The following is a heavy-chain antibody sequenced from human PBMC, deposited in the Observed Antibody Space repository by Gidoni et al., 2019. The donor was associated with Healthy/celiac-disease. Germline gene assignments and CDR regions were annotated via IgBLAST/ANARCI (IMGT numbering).Heavy chain of an antibody. CDR1: GFTFDDYT. J-gene: IGHJ6*02. V-gene: IGHV3-43*01. CDR3: AKDLCSGGSCYSTYYGMDV. D-gene: IGHD2-15*01. CDR2: ISWDGGST. Sequence: EVQLVESGGVVVQPGGSLRLSCAASGFTFDDYTMHWVRQAPGKGLEWVSLISWDGGSTYYADSVKGRFTISRDNSKNSLYLQMNSLRTEDTALYYCAKDLCSGGSCYSTYYGMDVWGQGTTVTVSS.